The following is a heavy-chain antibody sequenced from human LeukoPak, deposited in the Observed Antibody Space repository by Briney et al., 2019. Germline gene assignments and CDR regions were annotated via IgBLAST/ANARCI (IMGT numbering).Heavy chain of an antibody. CDR2: ISAYKGNT. Sequence: GASVMVSCMASGYTFTSNGISRVPQTPGQRLERMGWISAYKGNTNYEQKLQGRVTMTTDTSTSTAYMELRSLRSDDTAVYHCASLKNSYDSSGYLVTDAFDIWGQGTMVTVSS. CDR1: GYTFTSNG. CDR3: ASLKNSYDSSGYLVTDAFDI. D-gene: IGHD3-22*01. J-gene: IGHJ3*02. V-gene: IGHV1-18*01.